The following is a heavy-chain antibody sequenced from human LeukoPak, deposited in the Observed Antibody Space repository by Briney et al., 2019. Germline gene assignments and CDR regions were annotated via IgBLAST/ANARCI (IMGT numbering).Heavy chain of an antibody. CDR3: ARETPDSSGWD. V-gene: IGHV3-7*01. J-gene: IGHJ4*02. CDR1: GYTFTTYG. CDR2: IKQDGSQK. Sequence: GGSPRLSCVGSGYTFTTYGMSWVRQAPGKGLEWVANIKQDGSQKNYVDSVKGRFTISRDNAKNSLYLQMNSLRAEDTAVYYCARETPDSSGWDWGQGTLVTVSS. D-gene: IGHD6-19*01.